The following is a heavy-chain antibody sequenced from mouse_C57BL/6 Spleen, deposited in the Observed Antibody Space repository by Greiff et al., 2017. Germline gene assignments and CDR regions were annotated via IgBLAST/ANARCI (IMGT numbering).Heavy chain of an antibody. Sequence: EVKVIESGGGLVQPKGSLKLSCAASGFTFNTYAMYWVRQAPGKGLEWVARIRSKGSNYATYYADSVKDRFTISRDDSQSMLYLQMNNLKTEDTAMYYCVRGGYYDYKWASWGQGTLVTVSA. J-gene: IGHJ3*01. D-gene: IGHD2-4*01. CDR2: IRSKGSNYAT. CDR1: GFTFNTYA. V-gene: IGHV10-3*01. CDR3: VRGGYYDYKWAS.